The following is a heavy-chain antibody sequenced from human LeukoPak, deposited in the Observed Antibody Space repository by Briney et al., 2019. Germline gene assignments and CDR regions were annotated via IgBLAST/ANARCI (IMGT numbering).Heavy chain of an antibody. CDR1: GFTFSSYG. J-gene: IGHJ4*02. D-gene: IGHD3-22*01. CDR2: IRYDGINK. Sequence: GGSLRLSCAASGFTFSSYGMHWVRQAPGKGLEWGAFIRYDGINKYYADSVKGRFTISRDNSKNTLYLQMNSLRAEDTAVYYCAKKDPYYDSSGYRNTMPQFFDYWGQGTLVTVSS. V-gene: IGHV3-30*02. CDR3: AKKDPYYDSSGYRNTMPQFFDY.